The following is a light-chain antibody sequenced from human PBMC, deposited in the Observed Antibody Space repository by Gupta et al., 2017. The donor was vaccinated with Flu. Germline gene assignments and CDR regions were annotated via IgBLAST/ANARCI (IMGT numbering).Light chain of an antibody. CDR1: QNLVHSDANTS. CDR3: MQATHWLYT. Sequence: VNLGQPVSLSRMSSQNLVHSDANTSLNWFPQRPRQSPSRLISKVSTRDSGVPVRFSGRGSGPDFTLKLRRVEAKDVGVFSCMQATHWLYTFGQGTKLEIK. J-gene: IGKJ2*01. V-gene: IGKV2-30*02. CDR2: KVS.